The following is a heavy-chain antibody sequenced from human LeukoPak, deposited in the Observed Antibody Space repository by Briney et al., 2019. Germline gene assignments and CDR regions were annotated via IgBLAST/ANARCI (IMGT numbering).Heavy chain of an antibody. CDR3: ARAVDTAMAGYYYYMDV. J-gene: IGHJ6*03. CDR1: GYTFTSYG. D-gene: IGHD5-18*01. CDR2: ISAYNGKT. V-gene: IGHV1-18*01. Sequence: ASVKVSCKASGYTFTSYGISWVRQAPGQGLEWMGCISAYNGKTNYAQKLQGRVTMTTDTSTSTAYMELRSLRSDDTAVYYCARAVDTAMAGYYYYMDVWGKGTTVTVSS.